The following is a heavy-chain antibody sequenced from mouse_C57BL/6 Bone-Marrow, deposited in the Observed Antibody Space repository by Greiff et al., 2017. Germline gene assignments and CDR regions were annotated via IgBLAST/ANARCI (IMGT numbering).Heavy chain of an antibody. Sequence: QFQLQQPGAELVKPGASVKMSCKASGFTFTSYWITWVKQRPGQGLEWIGDIYPGSGSTNYNAKFKCKATLTVDTSSSTAYMQLSSLTSEDAAVYYCARGGYYEAYWGQGTLVTVSA. D-gene: IGHD2-3*01. CDR3: ARGGYYEAY. V-gene: IGHV1-55*01. CDR1: GFTFTSYW. CDR2: IYPGSGST. J-gene: IGHJ3*01.